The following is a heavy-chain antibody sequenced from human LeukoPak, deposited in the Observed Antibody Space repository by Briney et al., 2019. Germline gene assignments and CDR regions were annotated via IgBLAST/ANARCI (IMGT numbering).Heavy chain of an antibody. D-gene: IGHD2-2*01. V-gene: IGHV1-18*01. J-gene: IGHJ6*03. CDR1: GYTFTSYG. CDR3: ARDQIVPANYYMDV. Sequence: GASVKVSCKASGYTFTSYGISWVRQAPGQGLEWMGWISAYNGNTNYAQKLQGRVTMTTDTSTSTAYMELRSLRSDDTAVYYCARDQIVPANYYMDVWGKGTTVTVSS. CDR2: ISAYNGNT.